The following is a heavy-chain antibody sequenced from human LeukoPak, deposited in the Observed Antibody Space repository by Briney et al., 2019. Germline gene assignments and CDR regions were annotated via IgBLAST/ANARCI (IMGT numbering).Heavy chain of an antibody. D-gene: IGHD3-22*01. Sequence: SGGPLRLFCSPSVFAFSAYEMSWVPEAPGKGLEWVSYISGTDSTTYYAGSVKGRLTISRDNARNSLYLQMNTQRAEDTALYYCTTLGYLLDSWGQGTLVTVSS. CDR3: TTLGYLLDS. CDR1: VFAFSAYE. J-gene: IGHJ4*02. CDR2: ISGTDSTT. V-gene: IGHV3-48*03.